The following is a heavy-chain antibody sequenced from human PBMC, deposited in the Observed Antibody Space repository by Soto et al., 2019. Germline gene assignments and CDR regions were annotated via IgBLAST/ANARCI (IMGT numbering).Heavy chain of an antibody. J-gene: IGHJ3*02. CDR1: GGSIRSGDYY. V-gene: IGHV4-30-4*01. Sequence: SETLSLTCTVSGGSIRSGDYYWSWIRQPPGKGLEWIGYIYYSGSTYYNPSLKSRVTISVDTSKNQFSLKLSSVTAADTAVYYCARGDTGGAFDIWGQGTMVTVSS. CDR3: ARGDTGGAFDI. D-gene: IGHD1-1*01. CDR2: IYYSGST.